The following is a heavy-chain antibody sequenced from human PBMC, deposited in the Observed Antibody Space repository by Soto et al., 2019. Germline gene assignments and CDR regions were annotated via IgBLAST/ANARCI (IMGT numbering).Heavy chain of an antibody. CDR1: GGSISSYY. CDR2: IYYSGRT. J-gene: IGHJ6*03. V-gene: IGHV4-59*01. CDR3: ARAASDDYYYYYYMDV. D-gene: IGHD6-13*01. Sequence: QVQLQESGPGLVKPSETLSLTCTVSGGSISSYYWSWIRQPPGKGLEWIGYIYYSGRTNYNPSLMSRVTLSVDTSKNQFSLKLSSVTAADTAVYYCARAASDDYYYYYYMDVWGKGTTVTVSS.